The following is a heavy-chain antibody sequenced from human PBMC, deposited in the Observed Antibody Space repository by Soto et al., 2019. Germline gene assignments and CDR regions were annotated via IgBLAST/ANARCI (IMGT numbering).Heavy chain of an antibody. V-gene: IGHV1-2*02. CDR2: INPNTGGT. Sequence: GASVKVSCTASGYRFTYYYIHWVRQAPGQGPEWMGWINPNTGGTTYAQKFQGRVTMTRDMSMSTAYMELSRLRSDDTALFYCARAGGLGFCSSTSCYPNRYFDYWGQGTQVTVSS. CDR1: GYRFTYYY. D-gene: IGHD2-2*01. CDR3: ARAGGLGFCSSTSCYPNRYFDY. J-gene: IGHJ4*02.